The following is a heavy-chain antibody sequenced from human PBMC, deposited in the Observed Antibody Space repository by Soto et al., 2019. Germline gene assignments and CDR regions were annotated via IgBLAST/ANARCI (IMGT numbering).Heavy chain of an antibody. CDR1: GYSFTSYW. J-gene: IGHJ6*02. CDR2: IYPGDSDT. V-gene: IGHV5-51*01. D-gene: IGHD2-15*01. Sequence: GESLKISCKGSGYSFTSYWIGWVRQMPGKGLEWMGIIYPGDSDTRYSPSFQGQVTISADKSISTAYLQWSSLKASDTAMYYCARRNGYCSGGSCFNMMDVWGQGTTVTVS. CDR3: ARRNGYCSGGSCFNMMDV.